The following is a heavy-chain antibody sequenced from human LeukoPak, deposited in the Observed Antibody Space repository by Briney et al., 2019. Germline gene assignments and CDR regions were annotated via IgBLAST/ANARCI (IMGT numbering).Heavy chain of an antibody. D-gene: IGHD1-26*01. CDR1: GDSLRSGGYY. Sequence: PSQTLSLPCTVSGDSLRSGGYYWRWVRRHRGKGLEWNGYIYYSGSTYYNPSLKSRVTISVDTSKSQFSLKLSSVTCAYRAVYYCAKEGGTYWGQGTLVTVSS. CDR3: AKEGGTY. J-gene: IGHJ4*02. CDR2: IYYSGST. V-gene: IGHV4-31*03.